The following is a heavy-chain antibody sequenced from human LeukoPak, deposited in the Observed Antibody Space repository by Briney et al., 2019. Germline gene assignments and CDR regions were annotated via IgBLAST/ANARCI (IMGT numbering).Heavy chain of an antibody. CDR1: GFTFSSYA. Sequence: PGGSLRLSCAASGFTFSSYAMTWVRQAPGKGLEWVANIKPDGSEKNYVDSVKGRFTISRDNAKNSLYLQMNSLRAEDTAVYYCARDIYYYDSSGYYFPGGSDYWGQGTLVTVSS. CDR3: ARDIYYYDSSGYYFPGGSDY. D-gene: IGHD3-22*01. V-gene: IGHV3-7*01. CDR2: IKPDGSEK. J-gene: IGHJ4*02.